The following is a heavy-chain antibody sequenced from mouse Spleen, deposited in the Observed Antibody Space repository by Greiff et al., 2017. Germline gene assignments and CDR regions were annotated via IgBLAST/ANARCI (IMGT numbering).Heavy chain of an antibody. V-gene: IGHV3-6*01. CDR1: GYSITSGYY. J-gene: IGHJ2*01. D-gene: IGHD4-1*01. Sequence: EVKVEESGPGLVKPSQSLSLTCSVTGYSITSGYYWNWIRQFPGNKLEWMGYISYDGSNNYNPSLKNRISITRDTSKNQFFLKLNSVTTEDTATYYCARDKLGYYFDYWGQGTTLTVSS. CDR3: ARDKLGYYFDY. CDR2: ISYDGSN.